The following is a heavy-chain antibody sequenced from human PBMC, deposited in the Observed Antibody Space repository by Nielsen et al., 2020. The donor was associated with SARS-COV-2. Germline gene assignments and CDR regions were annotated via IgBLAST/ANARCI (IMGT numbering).Heavy chain of an antibody. J-gene: IGHJ6*02. V-gene: IGHV1-2*06. D-gene: IGHD3-10*01. Sequence: ASVKVSCKASGYTFTDYDMHWVRQAPGQGLEWMGRINANNGDTNYGQKFQGRVTMTRDTSISTAYMQLSSLRSDDTAVYYCARGVGYYAFRGGYYYGSSPGVGMDVWGQGTMVTVSS. CDR1: GYTFTDYD. CDR2: INANNGDT. CDR3: ARGVGYYAFRGGYYYGSSPGVGMDV.